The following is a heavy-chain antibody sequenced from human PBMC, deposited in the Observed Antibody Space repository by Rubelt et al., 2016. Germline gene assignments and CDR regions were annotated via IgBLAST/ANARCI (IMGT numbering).Heavy chain of an antibody. CDR1: GYTFTTYG. Sequence: QVHLVQSAIEVKKPGASVKISCKTSGYTFTTYGIIWVRRAPGQGLEWMGRINTYNDKTNYPQKFQGRVSMTTDSSTTTAYMELGSLSFGDTAVYYCARGYFDSTGDFDYWSQGTLVTVSS. CDR3: ARGYFDSTGDFDY. V-gene: IGHV1-18*01. J-gene: IGHJ4*02. D-gene: IGHD3-22*01. CDR2: INTYNDKT.